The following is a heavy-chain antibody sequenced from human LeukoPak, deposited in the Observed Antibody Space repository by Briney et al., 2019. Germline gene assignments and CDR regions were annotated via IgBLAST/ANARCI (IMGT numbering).Heavy chain of an antibody. CDR2: ISYDGDNK. CDR3: ARDWGMTTVYSFDY. Sequence: PGRSLRLSCAASGFTFSNYAIHWVRQAPGKGLEWVAVISYDGDNKYYADSVKSRFTISRDNSKNTLYLQMNSLRVEDTAVYYCARDWGMTTVYSFDYWGQGTLVTASS. J-gene: IGHJ4*02. V-gene: IGHV3-30-3*01. CDR1: GFTFSNYA. D-gene: IGHD4-11*01.